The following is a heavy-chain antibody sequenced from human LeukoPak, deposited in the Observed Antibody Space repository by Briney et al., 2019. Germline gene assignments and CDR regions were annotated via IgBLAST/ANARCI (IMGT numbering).Heavy chain of an antibody. Sequence: SETLSLTCAVSGYSISSGYYGGWIRQPPGKGLEWIGSIYHSGSTYYNPSLKSRVTISVDTSKHQFSLKLSSVTAAHTAVYYCARLVLMPLYHAYGLFDYWGQGTLVTVSS. CDR1: GYSISSGYY. J-gene: IGHJ4*02. D-gene: IGHD3-3*01. CDR2: IYHSGST. CDR3: ARLVLMPLYHAYGLFDY. V-gene: IGHV4-38-2*01.